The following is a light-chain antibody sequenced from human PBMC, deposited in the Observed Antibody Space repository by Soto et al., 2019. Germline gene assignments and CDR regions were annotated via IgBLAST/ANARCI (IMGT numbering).Light chain of an antibody. Sequence: QSVLTQPRSVSGSPGQSVAISCTGTSSDVGASNYVSWYQQHPGKAPKLMIYDVTKRPSGVPDRFSGSKSGNTASLTISGHQAADEADYYCYSNAGRYTLVFGGGTKLTVL. CDR1: SSDVGASNY. CDR3: YSNAGRYTLV. CDR2: DVT. V-gene: IGLV2-11*01. J-gene: IGLJ3*02.